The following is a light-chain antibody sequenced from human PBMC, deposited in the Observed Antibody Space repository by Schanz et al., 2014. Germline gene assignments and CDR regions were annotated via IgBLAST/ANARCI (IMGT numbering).Light chain of an antibody. CDR1: QSVSDN. CDR2: GAS. CDR3: QYYGNSPLFT. Sequence: EIVMTQFPATLSVSPGESATLSCRASQSVSDNLAWYQQKPGQGPRLLIYGASTRATDVPARFSGSGSGTDFTLTISRLEPEDFAVYYCQYYGNSPLFTFGPGTTVDIK. V-gene: IGKV3-15*01. J-gene: IGKJ3*01.